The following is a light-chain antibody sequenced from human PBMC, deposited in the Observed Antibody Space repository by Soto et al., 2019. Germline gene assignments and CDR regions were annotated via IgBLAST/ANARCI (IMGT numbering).Light chain of an antibody. J-gene: IGLJ2*01. CDR2: GNS. Sequence: QSVLTQPPSVSGAPGQRVTISCTGSSSNIGAGYDVHWYQQLPGTAPKLLIYGNSNRPSGVPDRFSGSKSGTSASLAITGLQAEDEADYYCQSYDSSLSLFGGGTKLPS. V-gene: IGLV1-40*01. CDR3: QSYDSSLSL. CDR1: SSNIGAGYD.